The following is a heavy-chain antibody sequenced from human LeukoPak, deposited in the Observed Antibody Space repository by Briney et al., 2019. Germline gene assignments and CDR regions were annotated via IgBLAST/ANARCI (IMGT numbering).Heavy chain of an antibody. D-gene: IGHD3-22*01. CDR3: ARDSRVTMIVVEPLFDI. V-gene: IGHV3-30*04. CDR1: GFTFSSYA. CDR2: ISYDGSNK. J-gene: IGHJ3*02. Sequence: PGGSLRLSCAASGFTFSSYAMHWVRQAPGKGLEWVAVISYDGSNKYYADSVKGRFTISRDNSKNTLYLQMNSLRAEDTAVYYCARDSRVTMIVVEPLFDIWGQGTMVTVSS.